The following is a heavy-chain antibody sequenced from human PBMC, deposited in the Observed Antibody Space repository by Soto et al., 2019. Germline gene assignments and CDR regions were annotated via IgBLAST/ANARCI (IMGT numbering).Heavy chain of an antibody. CDR3: ARGGDSSSWTYYSSGMDV. V-gene: IGHV3-7*03. Sequence: PGGSLRLSCAASGFTFSSYWMSWVRQAPGKGLEWVANIKQDGSEKYYVDSVKGRFTISRDNAKNSLYLQMNSLRAEDTAVYYCARGGDSSSWTYYSSGMDVWGQGTTVTVSS. CDR2: IKQDGSEK. D-gene: IGHD6-13*01. CDR1: GFTFSSYW. J-gene: IGHJ6*02.